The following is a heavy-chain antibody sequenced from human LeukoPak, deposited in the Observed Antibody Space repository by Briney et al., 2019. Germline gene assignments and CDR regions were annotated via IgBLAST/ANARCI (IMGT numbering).Heavy chain of an antibody. CDR1: GFTFSSYG. Sequence: PGGSLRLSCAASGFTFSSYGVHWVRQAPGKGLEWVTFIRYDGTNKYYADSVKGRFTISRDNSKNTLYLQMNSLRAEDTAVYYCAKEGYCSGGSCQRIDYWGQGTLVTVSS. V-gene: IGHV3-30*02. CDR2: IRYDGTNK. D-gene: IGHD2-15*01. J-gene: IGHJ4*02. CDR3: AKEGYCSGGSCQRIDY.